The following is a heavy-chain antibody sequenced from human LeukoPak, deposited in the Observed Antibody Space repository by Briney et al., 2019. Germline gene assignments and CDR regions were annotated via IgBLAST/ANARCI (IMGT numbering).Heavy chain of an antibody. V-gene: IGHV3-23*01. Sequence: GGSLRLSCAASGLTFSSYAMSWFGKAPGKGWGGVSAISGSGGSTYYADSVKGRFTISRDNSKNALYLQMNSLRAEDTAVYYCAKALVVPAAIDFDAFDIWGQGTMVTVSS. CDR1: GLTFSSYA. J-gene: IGHJ3*02. CDR2: ISGSGGST. CDR3: AKALVVPAAIDFDAFDI. D-gene: IGHD2-2*01.